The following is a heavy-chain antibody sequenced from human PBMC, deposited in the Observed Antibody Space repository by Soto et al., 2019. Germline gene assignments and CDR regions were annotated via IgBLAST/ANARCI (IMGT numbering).Heavy chain of an antibody. Sequence: GGSLRLSCAASGFTFSTYAMAWVRQAPGKGLEWVSAISGSGISTYYADSVKGRFTISRDNSKNTLYLQMNSLRAEDTAIHYCAKSPGMYYYDSSGYYHYDYWGQGTLVTAPQ. J-gene: IGHJ4*02. CDR2: ISGSGIST. D-gene: IGHD3-22*01. CDR1: GFTFSTYA. V-gene: IGHV3-23*01. CDR3: AKSPGMYYYDSSGYYHYDY.